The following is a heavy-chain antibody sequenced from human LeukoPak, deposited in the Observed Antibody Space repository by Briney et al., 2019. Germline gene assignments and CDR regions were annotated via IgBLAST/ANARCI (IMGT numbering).Heavy chain of an antibody. V-gene: IGHV1-8*03. CDR2: MNPNSGNT. D-gene: IGHD3-10*01. CDR3: ARGRMGFGEDYYYYMDV. J-gene: IGHJ6*03. Sequence: ASVKVSCKASGYTFTSYDINWVRQATGQGLEWMGWMNPNSGNTGYAQKFQGRVTITRNTSISTAYMELSSLRSEDTAVYYCARGRMGFGEDYYYYMDVWGKGITVTISS. CDR1: GYTFTSYD.